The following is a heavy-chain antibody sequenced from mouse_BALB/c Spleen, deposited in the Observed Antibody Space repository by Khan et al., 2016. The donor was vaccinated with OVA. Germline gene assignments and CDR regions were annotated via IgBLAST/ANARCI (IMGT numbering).Heavy chain of an antibody. Sequence: QVQLQQSGAELAKPGASVKMSCKASGYTFINYWILWVKQRPGQGLEWIGYINPSTAYTEYNQNFKDKATLTADKSSRTAYMQLSSQTSEDSAVYYGARRGLRWDFDYWGQGTTLTVSS. CDR2: INPSTAYT. CDR1: GYTFINYW. CDR3: ARRGLRWDFDY. J-gene: IGHJ2*01. V-gene: IGHV1-7*01. D-gene: IGHD1-1*01.